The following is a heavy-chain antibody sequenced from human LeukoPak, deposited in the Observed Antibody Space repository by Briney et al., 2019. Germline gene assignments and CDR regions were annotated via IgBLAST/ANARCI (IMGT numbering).Heavy chain of an antibody. CDR3: ARGDSSGYYYVSRDAFDI. CDR2: IYYSGST. V-gene: IGHV4-39*07. J-gene: IGHJ3*02. CDR1: GGSISSYY. Sequence: SETLSLTCTVSGGSISSYYWGWIRQPPGKGLEWIGSIYYSGSTYYNPSLKSRVTISVDTSKNQFSLKLSSVTAADTAVYYCARGDSSGYYYVSRDAFDIWGQGTMVTVSS. D-gene: IGHD3-22*01.